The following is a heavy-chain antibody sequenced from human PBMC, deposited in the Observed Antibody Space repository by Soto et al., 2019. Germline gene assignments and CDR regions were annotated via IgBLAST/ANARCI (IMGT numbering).Heavy chain of an antibody. V-gene: IGHV1-8*01. D-gene: IGHD6-13*01. CDR3: AREVQQLVWSGLDI. CDR1: GYTFTSYD. CDR2: MNPNSGNT. J-gene: IGHJ3*02. Sequence: QVQLVQSGAEVKKPGASVKVSCKASGYTFTSYDINWVRQATGQGLEWMGWMNPNSGNTGYAQKFQGRGTMTRNTSISTAYMELSSLRSEDTAVYYCAREVQQLVWSGLDIWGQGTMVTVSS.